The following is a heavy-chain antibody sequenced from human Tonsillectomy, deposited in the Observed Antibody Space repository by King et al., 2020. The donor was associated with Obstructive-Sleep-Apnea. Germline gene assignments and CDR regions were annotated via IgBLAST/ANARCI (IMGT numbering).Heavy chain of an antibody. J-gene: IGHJ6*02. CDR1: GYTFISNY. Sequence: QLVQSGAEVKKPGASVKVSCKASGYTFISNYLHWVRQAPGQGLEWMGVINPSGGSTTYAQKFQGRVTMTRDTSTSTVYMELSSLRSEDTAVYYCVRDRGGHYYGMDVWGQGTTVTVSS. D-gene: IGHD3-10*01. V-gene: IGHV1-46*03. CDR2: INPSGGST. CDR3: VRDRGGHYYGMDV.